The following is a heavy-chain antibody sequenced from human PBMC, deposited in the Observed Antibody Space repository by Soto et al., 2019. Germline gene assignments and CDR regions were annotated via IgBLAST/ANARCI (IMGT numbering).Heavy chain of an antibody. CDR1: GGTFSRFS. J-gene: IGHJ4*02. V-gene: IGHV1-69*17. Sequence: QVQLVQSEADVRKPGSSVKVCCESSGGTFSRFSINWVRQAPGGGLEWMGGVIPIFDIINYAEKFQGRVTITADKSTNTAYMELSSLTSEDTAVYYCARDGGTTVITKFDYWGQGTLVIVSS. D-gene: IGHD4-17*01. CDR3: ARDGGTTVITKFDY. CDR2: VIPIFDII.